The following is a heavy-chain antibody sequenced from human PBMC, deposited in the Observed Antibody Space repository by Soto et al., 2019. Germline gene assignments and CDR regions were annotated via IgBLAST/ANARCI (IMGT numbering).Heavy chain of an antibody. V-gene: IGHV3-23*01. CDR2: ISGSEDNI. CDR1: GFHFSNYY. D-gene: IGHD3-10*01. CDR3: AKDLHRFAMDV. J-gene: IGHJ6*02. Sequence: EVQLLESGGGLVQPGGSLRLSCVASGFHFSNYYMDWVRQAPGKGLEWVAVISGSEDNIHYADSVKGRFTISRDNSMYTLHLQMNSLRADDTAIYYCAKDLHRFAMDVWGQGTTVTVSS.